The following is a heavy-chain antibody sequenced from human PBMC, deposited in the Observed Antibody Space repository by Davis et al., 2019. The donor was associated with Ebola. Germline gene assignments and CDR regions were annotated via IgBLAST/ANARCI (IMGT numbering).Heavy chain of an antibody. CDR1: GFTFSNAW. V-gene: IGHV3-15*01. J-gene: IGHJ2*01. Sequence: PGGSLRLSCAASGFTFSNAWMSWVRQAPGKGLEWVGRIKSKTDGGTTDYAAPVKGIFTISRDDSKNTLYLQMNSLKTEDTAVYYCTTDPLSYSTVWYFDLWGRGTLVTVSS. D-gene: IGHD3-10*01. CDR2: IKSKTDGGTT. CDR3: TTDPLSYSTVWYFDL.